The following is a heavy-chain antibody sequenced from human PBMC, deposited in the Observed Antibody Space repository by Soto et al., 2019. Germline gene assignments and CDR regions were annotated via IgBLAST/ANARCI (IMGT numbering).Heavy chain of an antibody. CDR2: IYWDDAK. Sequence: SGPTLVNPTQTLTLTCTFSGFSLSTSGVGVGWIRQPPGKALEWLALIYWDDAKEYSPSLKSRLTITKDTSKNQVVLIMTNMEPLDTATFYCEHKGGGDRILDYWGQGTLVTVSS. CDR3: EHKGGGDRILDY. V-gene: IGHV2-5*02. D-gene: IGHD3-16*01. CDR1: GFSLSTSGVG. J-gene: IGHJ4*02.